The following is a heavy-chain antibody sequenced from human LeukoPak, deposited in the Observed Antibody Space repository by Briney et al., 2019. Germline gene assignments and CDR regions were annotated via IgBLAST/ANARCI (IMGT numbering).Heavy chain of an antibody. CDR3: ARGRYYDFWSGDQHDAFDI. CDR2: IYTSGST. J-gene: IGHJ3*02. D-gene: IGHD3-3*01. Sequence: PSGTLTLTCTVSGGSISSYYWSWIRQPAGKGLEWIGRIYTSGSTNYNPSLKSRVTMSVDTSKNQFSLMLSSVTAADTAVYYCARGRYYDFWSGDQHDAFDIWGQGTMVTVSS. V-gene: IGHV4-4*07. CDR1: GGSISSYY.